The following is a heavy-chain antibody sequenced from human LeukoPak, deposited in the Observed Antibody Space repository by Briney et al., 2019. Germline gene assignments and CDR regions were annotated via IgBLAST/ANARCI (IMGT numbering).Heavy chain of an antibody. D-gene: IGHD6-6*01. V-gene: IGHV3-30*02. CDR1: GFTFSSYD. Sequence: GGSLRLSCAASGFTFSSYDMHWVRQAPGKGLEWVAFIRYDGSNKYYADSVKGRFTISRDKSKNTLYLQMNSLRAEDTAVYYCAKGPYSSSYYFDYWGPGTLVTVSS. J-gene: IGHJ4*02. CDR2: IRYDGSNK. CDR3: AKGPYSSSYYFDY.